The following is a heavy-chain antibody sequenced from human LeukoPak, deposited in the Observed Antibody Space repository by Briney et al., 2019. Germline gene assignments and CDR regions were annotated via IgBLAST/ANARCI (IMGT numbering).Heavy chain of an antibody. CDR3: ARRVDTAFGSDFDY. CDR1: GGSISSYY. J-gene: IGHJ4*02. Sequence: SETLSLTCTVSGGSISSYYWSWIRQPPGKGLEWIGYIYYSGSTNYNPSLKSRVTISVDTSKNQFSLKLSSVTAADTAMYYCARRVDTAFGSDFDYWGQGTLVTVSS. D-gene: IGHD5-18*01. CDR2: IYYSGST. V-gene: IGHV4-59*08.